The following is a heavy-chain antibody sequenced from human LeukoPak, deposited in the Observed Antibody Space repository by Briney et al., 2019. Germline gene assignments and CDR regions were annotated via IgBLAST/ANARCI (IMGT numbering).Heavy chain of an antibody. V-gene: IGHV4-39*01. CDR1: GFTFSSYA. Sequence: SGGALRLSCAASGFTFSSYAMSWVRQAPGKGLEWIASIYYSGSTYYNPPLKSRVTIFIDTSKNQFSLKLSSVTAADTAVYYCARLTGTTPLDYWGQGTLVTVSS. CDR2: IYYSGST. CDR3: ARLTGTTPLDY. J-gene: IGHJ4*02. D-gene: IGHD1-20*01.